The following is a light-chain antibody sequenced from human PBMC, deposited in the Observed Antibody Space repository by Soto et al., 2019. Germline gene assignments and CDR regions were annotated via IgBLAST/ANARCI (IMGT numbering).Light chain of an antibody. Sequence: QSALTQPRSVSGSPGQSVAISCTGTSSDVGGYNYVSWYQQHPGKAPKLMIYDVNKRPSGVPDRFSGSKSGNTASLTISGLQAEDEADYYCCSFAGDPYVFGTGTKVPS. J-gene: IGLJ1*01. V-gene: IGLV2-11*01. CDR1: SSDVGGYNY. CDR3: CSFAGDPYV. CDR2: DVN.